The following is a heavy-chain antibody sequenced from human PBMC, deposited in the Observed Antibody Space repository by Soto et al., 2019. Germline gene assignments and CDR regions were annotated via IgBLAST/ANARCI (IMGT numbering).Heavy chain of an antibody. CDR3: ARWGGLSCSGAVCFKKPFDY. Sequence: QVQLVQSGAEVKRPESSMKVSCKPSGGTFNNYAINWVRQAPGQGLEWMGAIIPISGTTKYAQKFQGRDTITADKYTSTVYMDLSSLRSEDTAVYYCARWGGLSCSGAVCFKKPFDYWGQGTLVTVSS. CDR2: IIPISGTT. CDR1: GGTFNNYA. V-gene: IGHV1-69*06. J-gene: IGHJ4*02. D-gene: IGHD2-8*02.